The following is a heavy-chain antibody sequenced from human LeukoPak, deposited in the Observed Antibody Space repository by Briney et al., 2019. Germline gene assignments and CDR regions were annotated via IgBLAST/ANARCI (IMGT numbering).Heavy chain of an antibody. CDR2: ISYDGSNK. J-gene: IGHJ4*02. CDR3: ARDPGVQYFDY. Sequence: QPGRSLRLSCAASGFTFSSYAMHWVRQAPGKGLEWVAVISYDGSNKYYAGSVKGRFTISRDNSKNTLYLQMNSLRAEDTAVYYCARDPGVQYFDYWGQGTLVTVSS. V-gene: IGHV3-30*04. D-gene: IGHD3-10*01. CDR1: GFTFSSYA.